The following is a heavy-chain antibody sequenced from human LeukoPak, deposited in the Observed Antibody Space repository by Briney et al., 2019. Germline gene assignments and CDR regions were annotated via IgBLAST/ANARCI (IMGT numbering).Heavy chain of an antibody. V-gene: IGHV4-4*02. D-gene: IGHD3-10*01. CDR1: GGSISSSNW. J-gene: IGHJ5*02. CDR3: ARDRATMVRGVIKWFDP. Sequence: PSETLSLTCAVSGGSISSSNWWSWVRQPPGKGLEWIGEIYHSGSTNYNPSLKSRVTISVDKSKNQFSLKLSSVTAADTAVYYCARDRATMVRGVIKWFDPWGQGTLVTVSS. CDR2: IYHSGST.